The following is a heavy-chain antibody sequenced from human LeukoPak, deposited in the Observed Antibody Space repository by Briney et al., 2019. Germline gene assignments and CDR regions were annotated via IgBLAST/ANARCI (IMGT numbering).Heavy chain of an antibody. Sequence: GESLKISCKGSGYSFTNYWIGWVRQMPGKGLEWMGIIYPGNSNTRYSPSFQGQVTISADKSISTAYLQWSSLKASDTAMYYCARCYNILTGYYPLSNWGQGTLVTVSP. CDR1: GYSFTNYW. CDR2: IYPGNSNT. J-gene: IGHJ4*02. D-gene: IGHD3-9*01. V-gene: IGHV5-51*01. CDR3: ARCYNILTGYYPLSN.